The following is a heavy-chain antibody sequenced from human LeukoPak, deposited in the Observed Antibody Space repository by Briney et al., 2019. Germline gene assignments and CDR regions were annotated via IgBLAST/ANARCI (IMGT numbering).Heavy chain of an antibody. CDR3: VKDSLPHCGGDCSLDY. J-gene: IGHJ4*02. Sequence: GGSLRLSCVASGFTFSSYGMHWVRQSPGKGLKWVTFIRYDGSNKHYGDSVKGRFTISRDNSKNTLYLQMNSLRLEDTAMYYCVKDSLPHCGGDCSLDYWGQGILVTVSS. V-gene: IGHV3-30*02. D-gene: IGHD2-21*01. CDR2: IRYDGSNK. CDR1: GFTFSSYG.